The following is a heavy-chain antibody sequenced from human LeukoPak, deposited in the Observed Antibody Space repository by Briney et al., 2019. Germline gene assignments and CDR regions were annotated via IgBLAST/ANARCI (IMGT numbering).Heavy chain of an antibody. V-gene: IGHV3-74*03. CDR1: GFTFSSYW. D-gene: IGHD6-19*01. CDR2: INTDGSET. CDR3: ATQIQQWLVQAFDY. Sequence: GGYLRLSCEASGFTFSSYWMHWVRQVPGKGLMWVSRINTDGSETTYADSVKGRFTISRDNSKNTLYLQMNSLRAEDTAVYYCATQIQQWLVQAFDYWGQGTLVTVSS. J-gene: IGHJ4*02.